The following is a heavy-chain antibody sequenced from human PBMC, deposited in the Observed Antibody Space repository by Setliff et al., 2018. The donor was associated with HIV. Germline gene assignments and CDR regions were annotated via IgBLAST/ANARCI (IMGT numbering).Heavy chain of an antibody. CDR3: ASFYGDYGY. Sequence: PGGSLRLSCAASGFTFSTYAMGWVRQAPGKGLEWVSTIGAVGGPTHYAESVKGRFTISKDNSKNTLYLQMSSLRDEDTAVYYCASFYGDYGYWGHGTLVTVSS. V-gene: IGHV3-23*01. D-gene: IGHD3-10*01. J-gene: IGHJ4*01. CDR2: IGAVGGPT. CDR1: GFTFSTYA.